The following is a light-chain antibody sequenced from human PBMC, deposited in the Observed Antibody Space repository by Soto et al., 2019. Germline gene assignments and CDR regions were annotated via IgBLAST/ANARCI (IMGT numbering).Light chain of an antibody. V-gene: IGLV2-18*01. CDR3: SLKTSSVTWV. CDR1: SIDVGNFDL. Sequence: QSVLTQPPSVSGSPGQSVTISCTGTSIDVGNFDLVSWYQQPPGTAPKLLIYQVSNRPSGVPDRFSGSQSGNTASLTISGLQAEDEADYYCSLKTSSVTWVFGGGTKFTVL. CDR2: QVS. J-gene: IGLJ3*02.